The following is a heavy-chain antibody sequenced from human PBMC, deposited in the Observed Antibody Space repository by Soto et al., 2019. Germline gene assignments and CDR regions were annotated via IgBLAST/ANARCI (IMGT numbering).Heavy chain of an antibody. J-gene: IGHJ4*02. CDR3: AQGGRIPTSSVDY. V-gene: IGHV3-30*18. CDR2: ISYDGSNR. D-gene: IGHD2-2*01. CDR1: GFTFSYYG. Sequence: VGFLRLSCAASGFTFSYYGLHWVRHAPGKGLEWVAGISYDGSNRYYGDSVKGRFSISRDNPNNTLYLQMNSLRDEDTAVYYCAQGGRIPTSSVDYWGQGTLVTVSS.